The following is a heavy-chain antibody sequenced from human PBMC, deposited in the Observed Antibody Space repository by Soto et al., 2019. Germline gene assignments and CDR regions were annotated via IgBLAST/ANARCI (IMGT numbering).Heavy chain of an antibody. V-gene: IGHV3-30*18. CDR1: GFTFSSYG. D-gene: IGHD4-4*01. CDR3: AKDQTTVTTCDY. CDR2: ISYDGSNK. J-gene: IGHJ4*02. Sequence: QVQLVESGGGVVQPGRSLRLSCAASGFTFSSYGMHWVRQAPGKGLEWVAVISYDGSNKYYADSVKGRFTISRDNSKNTLYLQMNSRRAEDTAVYYCAKDQTTVTTCDYWVQGTLVTVSS.